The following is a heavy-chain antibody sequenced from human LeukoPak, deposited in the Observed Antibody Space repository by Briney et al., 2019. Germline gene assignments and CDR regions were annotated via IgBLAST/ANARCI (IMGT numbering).Heavy chain of an antibody. D-gene: IGHD3-22*01. CDR2: INSDGSST. CDR1: GFTFSSYW. Sequence: RGSLRLSCAASGFTFSSYWMHWVRQAPGKGLVWVSRINSDGSSTSYADSVRGRFTISRDNAKNTLYLQMNSLRAEDTAVYYCARDIFGDSSGYPFHYWGQGTLVTVSS. CDR3: ARDIFGDSSGYPFHY. V-gene: IGHV3-74*01. J-gene: IGHJ4*02.